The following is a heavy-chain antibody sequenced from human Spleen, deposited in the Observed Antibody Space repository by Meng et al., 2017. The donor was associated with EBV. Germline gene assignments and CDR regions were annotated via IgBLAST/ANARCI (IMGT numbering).Heavy chain of an antibody. CDR2: ITHRGIT. D-gene: IGHD1-26*01. Sequence: QVPLRQWGAGLLKASETLSLTCAVYGGAFSGYDWTWIRRAPGKGLEWIGEITHRGITNYNPSLKSRVTISVDTSKKQFSLNLSSVTAADTAVYYCATSHSSKVGARRLDYWGQGTLVTVSS. J-gene: IGHJ4*02. CDR3: ATSHSSKVGARRLDY. V-gene: IGHV4-34*01. CDR1: GGAFSGYD.